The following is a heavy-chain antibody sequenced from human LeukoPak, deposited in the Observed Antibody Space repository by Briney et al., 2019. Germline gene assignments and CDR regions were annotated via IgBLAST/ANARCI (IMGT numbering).Heavy chain of an antibody. V-gene: IGHV6-1*01. CDR1: GDSVSSNSAA. D-gene: IGHD2-15*01. J-gene: IGHJ4*02. Sequence: SQTLSLTCAISGDSVSSNSAAWNWIRQSPSRGLEWLGRTYYRSKWYNDYAVSVKSRITINPDTSKNQFSLQLNSVTPEDTAVYYCARGGGVVVAATPDPHFDYWGQGTLVTVSS. CDR3: ARGGGVVVAATPDPHFDY. CDR2: TYYRSKWYN.